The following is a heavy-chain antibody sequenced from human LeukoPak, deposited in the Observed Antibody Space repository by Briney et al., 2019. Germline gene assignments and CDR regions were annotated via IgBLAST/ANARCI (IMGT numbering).Heavy chain of an antibody. CDR2: ISPYNGNT. V-gene: IGHV1-18*01. J-gene: IGHJ4*02. CDR1: GYTFTNYY. Sequence: ASVKVSCKASGYTFTNYYMHWVRQAPGQGLECMGWISPYNGNTNYAQKFQDRVTMTTDTSTNTAYMELRSLKSDDTAVYYCAKVGSGSYGDYWGQGTLVTVSS. D-gene: IGHD1-26*01. CDR3: AKVGSGSYGDY.